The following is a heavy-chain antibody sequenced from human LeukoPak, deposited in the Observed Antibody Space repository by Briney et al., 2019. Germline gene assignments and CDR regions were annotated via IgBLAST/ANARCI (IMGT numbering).Heavy chain of an antibody. J-gene: IGHJ1*01. CDR1: GGSISTYY. CDR3: ARGGAARLHFQN. V-gene: IGHV4-59*01. Sequence: SETLSLTCTVSGGSISTYYRNWIRQPPGKGLEWIGYIYHSGSTNYNPSLQSRVTISVDTSKNQFSLNLNSVTAADTAVYYCARGGAARLHFQNWGQGTLVTVSS. D-gene: IGHD6-6*01. CDR2: IYHSGST.